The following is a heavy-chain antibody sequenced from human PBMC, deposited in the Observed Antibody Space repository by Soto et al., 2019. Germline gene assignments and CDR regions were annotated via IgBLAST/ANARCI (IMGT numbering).Heavy chain of an antibody. D-gene: IGHD3-10*01. Sequence: QVQLVQSGAEVKKPGSSVKVSCKASGGTFSSYTISWVRQAPGQGLEWMGRIIPILGIANSAQKFQGRVTITADKSTSKAYMELISLRSEDTDVYYCARWFGLWFGEQAQDAFDIWGQGTMVTVSS. CDR1: GGTFSSYT. CDR3: ARWFGLWFGEQAQDAFDI. V-gene: IGHV1-69*02. CDR2: IIPILGIA. J-gene: IGHJ3*02.